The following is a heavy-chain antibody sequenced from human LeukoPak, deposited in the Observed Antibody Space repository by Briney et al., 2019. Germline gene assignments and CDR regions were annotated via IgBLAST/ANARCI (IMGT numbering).Heavy chain of an antibody. CDR1: GGSISTSNYY. CDR3: ARVGGPQNWFDP. CDR2: IFYSGST. D-gene: IGHD3-16*01. J-gene: IGHJ5*02. Sequence: SETLSLTCTVSGGSISTSNYYWGWIRQPPGKGLEWIGNIFYSGSTYYSPSLKSRVTISLDTSKNQSSLKLSSVTAADTAVYYCARVGGPQNWFDPWGQGTLVTVSS. V-gene: IGHV4-39*07.